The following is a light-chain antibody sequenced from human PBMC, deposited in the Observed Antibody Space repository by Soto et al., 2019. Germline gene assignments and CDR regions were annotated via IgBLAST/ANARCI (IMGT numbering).Light chain of an antibody. CDR3: QQYGSLPWT. CDR2: GAS. Sequence: EIVLTQSPGTLSLSPGERATLSCRASQSVTSSYLVWYQQKPGQAPRLLIYGASSRATGIPDRFSGSGSGKDFTLNISRLEPEDSAVYYCQQYGSLPWTFGQGTKVEIK. CDR1: QSVTSSY. J-gene: IGKJ1*01. V-gene: IGKV3-20*01.